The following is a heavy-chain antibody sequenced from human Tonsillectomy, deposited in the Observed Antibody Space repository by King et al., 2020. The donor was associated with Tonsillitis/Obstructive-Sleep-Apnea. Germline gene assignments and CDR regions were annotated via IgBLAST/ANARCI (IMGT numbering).Heavy chain of an antibody. D-gene: IGHD5-12*01. V-gene: IGHV3-53*01. Sequence: VQLVQSGGGLIQPGGSLRLSCAASGFTVSSNYMSWVRQAPGKGLEWVSIIYSGGSTYHADSVKGRFTISRDNSKTTLFLQMNSLRAEDTAGYYCASEGSGYDWDRLYQFDYWGQGTLVTVSS. J-gene: IGHJ4*02. CDR3: ASEGSGYDWDRLYQFDY. CDR1: GFTVSSNY. CDR2: IYSGGST.